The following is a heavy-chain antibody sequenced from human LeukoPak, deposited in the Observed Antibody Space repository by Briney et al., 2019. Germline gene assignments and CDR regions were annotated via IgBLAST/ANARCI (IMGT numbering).Heavy chain of an antibody. J-gene: IGHJ4*01. V-gene: IGHV3-74*01. CDR1: GFTLSYYW. Sequence: GGSLRLSCVASGFTLSYYWMHWVRQAPGKGLVWVSRINSDGSSTKYADSVKGRFTISRDNAKSSLYLQMNSLRAEDTAVYYCARASGGDRGYDLYYLDYWGQGSLVTVSS. CDR3: ARASGGDRGYDLYYLDY. CDR2: INSDGSST. D-gene: IGHD5-12*01.